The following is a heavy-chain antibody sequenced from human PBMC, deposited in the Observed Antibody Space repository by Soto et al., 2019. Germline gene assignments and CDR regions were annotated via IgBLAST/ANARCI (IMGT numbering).Heavy chain of an antibody. CDR1: GFTFSNYA. CDR2: ISGSGGST. D-gene: IGHD6-6*01. CDR3: AKEQGIATHPHWFDT. Sequence: GGSLRLSCAASGFTFSNYAMSWVRRAPGKGLEWVSGISGSGGSTYYADSVKGRFTISRDNSKNTLYLQMNSLRAEDTAVYYCAKEQGIATHPHWFDTWGQGTPVTVSS. J-gene: IGHJ5*02. V-gene: IGHV3-23*01.